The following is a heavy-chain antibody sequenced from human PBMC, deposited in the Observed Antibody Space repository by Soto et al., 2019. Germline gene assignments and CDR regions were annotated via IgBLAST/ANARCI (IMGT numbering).Heavy chain of an antibody. J-gene: IGHJ4*02. V-gene: IGHV4-59*01. Sequence: FLTCTVSGGSMRNYFWTWIRQPPGKGLEWIGYIHYSGATSFFPSYNPSLRSRVTISEDTSKNQFSLKLLSVTTADTAVYFCAAGEASSRNLAPYYLDFWGQGTLVTVSS. CDR1: GGSMRNYF. CDR2: IHYSGATSFFP. CDR3: AAGEASSRNLAPYYLDF. D-gene: IGHD6-13*01.